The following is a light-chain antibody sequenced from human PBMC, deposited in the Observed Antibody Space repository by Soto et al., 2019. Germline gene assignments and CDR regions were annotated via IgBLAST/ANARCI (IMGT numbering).Light chain of an antibody. CDR1: QSIASH. CDR2: AAS. CDR3: QQSYSAPRT. V-gene: IGKV1-39*01. Sequence: DRVTITCRASQSIASHLKWYQLKPGEAPKVLIFAASSLQSGVPSRFSGSGSGTDFTLTINSLQPEDFATYYCQQSYSAPRTFGQGTKVDIK. J-gene: IGKJ1*01.